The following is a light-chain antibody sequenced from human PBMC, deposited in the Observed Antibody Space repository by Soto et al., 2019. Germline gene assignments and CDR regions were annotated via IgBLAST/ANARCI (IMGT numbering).Light chain of an antibody. J-gene: IGLJ2*01. CDR3: SSYTIVSNHVV. V-gene: IGLV2-14*01. CDR2: EVN. CDR1: SSDIGAYDY. Sequence: QSVLPQPASVSGSPGQSITISCTGTSSDIGAYDYVSWYHQHPARAPKLIIYEVNDRPSGVSDRFSGSKSGNAASLTISGLQAEDEADYVCSSYTIVSNHVVFGGGTKLTVL.